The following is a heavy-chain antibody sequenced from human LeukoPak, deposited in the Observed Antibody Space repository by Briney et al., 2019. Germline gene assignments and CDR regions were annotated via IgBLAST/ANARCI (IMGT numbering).Heavy chain of an antibody. CDR3: ARGGGYYYGSGSPAGAFDI. V-gene: IGHV4-30-4*02. J-gene: IGHJ3*02. D-gene: IGHD3-10*01. Sequence: PSETLSLTCTVSGGSISSGDYYWSWIRQPPGKGLEWIGYIYYSGSTYYNPSLKSRVTISVDTSKNQFPLKLSSVTAADTAVYYCARGGGYYYGSGSPAGAFDIWGQGTMVTVSS. CDR2: IYYSGST. CDR1: GGSISSGDYY.